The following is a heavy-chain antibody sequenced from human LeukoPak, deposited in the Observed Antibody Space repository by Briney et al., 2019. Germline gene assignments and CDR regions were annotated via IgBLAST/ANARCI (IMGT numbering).Heavy chain of an antibody. Sequence: GGSLRLSCAASGFTFSSYWMTWVRQAPGKGLEWVANIQQDGSEKYCVDSVKGRFTISRDNAKSSLYLQMNSLRAEDTAVYYCARDQVADYWGQGTLVTVSS. J-gene: IGHJ4*02. CDR2: IQQDGSEK. CDR1: GFTFSSYW. D-gene: IGHD2-15*01. CDR3: ARDQVADY. V-gene: IGHV3-7*01.